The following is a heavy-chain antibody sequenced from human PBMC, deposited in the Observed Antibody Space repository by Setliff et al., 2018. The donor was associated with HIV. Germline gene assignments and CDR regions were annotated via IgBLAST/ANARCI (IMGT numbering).Heavy chain of an antibody. J-gene: IGHJ3*01. CDR1: GFTFSSYA. D-gene: IGHD3-10*01. Sequence: GGSLRLSCAASGFTFSSYAMSWVRQAPGKGLEWVSAISGSGGSTYYADSVKGRFTISRDNSKNTLYLRMDSLRAEDTAIYYCAKDSRRGDAYNVGVFDFWGQGTMVTVSS. V-gene: IGHV3-23*01. CDR3: AKDSRRGDAYNVGVFDF. CDR2: ISGSGGST.